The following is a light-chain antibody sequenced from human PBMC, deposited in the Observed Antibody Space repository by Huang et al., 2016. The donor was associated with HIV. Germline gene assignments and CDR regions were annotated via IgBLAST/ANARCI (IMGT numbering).Light chain of an antibody. J-gene: IGKJ2*01. CDR2: GAS. V-gene: IGKV3-15*01. CDR3: QEYSNWPYT. Sequence: EIVMTQSPATLSVSPGERATLSCRASQGLTSTLAWYQQKPGQAPRLLIYGASTRATGVPARFSGSGSGTEFTLTISSLQSEDCAVYYCQEYSNWPYTFGQGTKLEIK. CDR1: QGLTST.